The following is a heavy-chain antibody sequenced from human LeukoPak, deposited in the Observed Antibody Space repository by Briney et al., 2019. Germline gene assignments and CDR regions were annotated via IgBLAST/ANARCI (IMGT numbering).Heavy chain of an antibody. CDR2: IRSKANSYAT. Sequence: PGGSLRHSCAASGFTFSGSAMHWVRQASGKGLEWVGRIRSKANSYATAYAASVKGRFTISRDDSKNTAYLQMNSLKTEDTAVYYCTRPSALLSAGFDPWGQGTLVTVSS. D-gene: IGHD2-2*01. V-gene: IGHV3-73*01. CDR3: TRPSALLSAGFDP. CDR1: GFTFSGSA. J-gene: IGHJ5*02.